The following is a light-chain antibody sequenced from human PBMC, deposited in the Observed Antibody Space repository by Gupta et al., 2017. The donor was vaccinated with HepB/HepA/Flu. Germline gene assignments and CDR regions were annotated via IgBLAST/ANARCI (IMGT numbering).Light chain of an antibody. Sequence: EIVMTQSPATLSVSPGERATLSCRASQSVSSNLAWYQQKPGQAPRLLIYGASTRATGIPARFSGSGSGTECTLTISSLQSEDFAVYYCQQYKNWPPSTSGGGTXVEIK. V-gene: IGKV3-15*01. J-gene: IGKJ4*01. CDR3: QQYKNWPPST. CDR1: QSVSSN. CDR2: GAS.